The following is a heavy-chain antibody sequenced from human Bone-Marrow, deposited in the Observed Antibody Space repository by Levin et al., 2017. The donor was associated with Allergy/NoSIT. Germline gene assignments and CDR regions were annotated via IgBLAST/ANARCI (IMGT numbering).Heavy chain of an antibody. CDR1: GFTVSNNY. V-gene: IGHV3-66*01. J-gene: IGHJ4*02. D-gene: IGHD6-19*01. CDR2: IYSGGNT. CDR3: ATRAVAAPY. Sequence: GESLKISCAPSGFTVSNNYMSWVRQAPGKGLEWVSLIYSGGNTLYADSVKGRFTISRDNSKNTLYLQMNSLRVEDTAVYYCATRAVAAPYWGQGAQVTVSS.